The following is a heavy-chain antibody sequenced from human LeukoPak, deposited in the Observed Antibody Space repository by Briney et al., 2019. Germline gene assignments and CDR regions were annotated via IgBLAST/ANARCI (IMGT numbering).Heavy chain of an antibody. D-gene: IGHD3-10*01. V-gene: IGHV4-59*08. CDR2: VYFSGST. Sequence: PSETLSLTCTVSGGSITNYYWSWSRQPPGKGLEWIGYVYFSGSTNYNPSLKSRVTISVDTSKNQFSLKLSSVTAADTAVYYCAATMVRGVHTHFDYWGQGTLVTVSS. CDR1: GGSITNYY. CDR3: AATMVRGVHTHFDY. J-gene: IGHJ4*02.